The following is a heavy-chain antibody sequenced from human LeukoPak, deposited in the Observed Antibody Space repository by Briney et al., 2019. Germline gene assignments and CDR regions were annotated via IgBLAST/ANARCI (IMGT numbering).Heavy chain of an antibody. Sequence: GGSLRLSCAASGFTFSSYWMSWVRLAPRKGLEWVANIKQDGSEKYYVDSVRGRFSISRDNSKNSLYLQMNSLRADDTAVYYCARVITVYNVYEEVAEYFQYWGQGTLVTVSS. CDR1: GFTFSSYW. J-gene: IGHJ1*01. CDR2: IKQDGSEK. CDR3: ARVITVYNVYEEVAEYFQY. V-gene: IGHV3-7*01. D-gene: IGHD5/OR15-5a*01.